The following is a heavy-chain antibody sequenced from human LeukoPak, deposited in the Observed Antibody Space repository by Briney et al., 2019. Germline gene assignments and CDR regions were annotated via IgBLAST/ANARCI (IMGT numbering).Heavy chain of an antibody. CDR1: GFTFSSYG. J-gene: IGHJ4*02. Sequence: PGRSLRLSCAASGFTFSSYGMHWVRQAPGKGLEWVAVIWYDGSNKYYADSVKGRFTISRDNSKNTLYLQMNSLRAEDTAVYYCAKDLLLWFGELLSAAFDYWGQGILVSVSS. CDR2: IWYDGSNK. V-gene: IGHV3-33*06. CDR3: AKDLLLWFGELLSAAFDY. D-gene: IGHD3-10*01.